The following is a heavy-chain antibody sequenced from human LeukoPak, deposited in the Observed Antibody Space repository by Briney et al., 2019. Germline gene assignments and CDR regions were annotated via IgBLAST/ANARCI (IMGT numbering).Heavy chain of an antibody. CDR1: GGTFSSYA. Sequence: ASVKVSCTASGGTFSSYAISWVRQAPGQGLEWMGGIIPIFGTANYAQKFQGRVTITADESTSTAYMELSSLRSEDTAVYYCARVPIDPLVTGTSAFDPWGQGTLVTVSS. CDR3: ARVPIDPLVTGTSAFDP. V-gene: IGHV1-69*13. J-gene: IGHJ5*02. D-gene: IGHD1-7*01. CDR2: IIPIFGTA.